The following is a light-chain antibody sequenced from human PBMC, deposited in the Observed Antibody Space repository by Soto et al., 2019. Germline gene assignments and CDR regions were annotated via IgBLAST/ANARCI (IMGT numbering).Light chain of an antibody. CDR1: QSLLYSDGNTH. CDR3: MQGTHWPPYS. Sequence: DVVMTQSPLSLAVTLGQPASISCRSSQSLLYSDGNTHLNWFHQRPGQTPRRLIYKVSNRDSVVADRFSGSGSGTDFPLKIGRVEAEDVGVFCCMQGTHWPPYSFGRGTKLEIK. CDR2: KVS. V-gene: IGKV2-30*01. J-gene: IGKJ2*01.